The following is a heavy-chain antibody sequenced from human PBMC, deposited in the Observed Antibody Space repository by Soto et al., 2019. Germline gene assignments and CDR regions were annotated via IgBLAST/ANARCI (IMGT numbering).Heavy chain of an antibody. Sequence: QVQLVESGGGVVQPGRSLRLSCAASGFTFIPYVMHWVHQPPCKVLAWVAVIWFDGSNKYYPDSVKGRFTITRENSNNTLCLEMNSLRAEDTAVYYGAKDQLGGSDSYYYSDGMDVWGQGTTVTVSS. CDR2: IWFDGSNK. CDR3: AKDQLGGSDSYYYSDGMDV. CDR1: GFTFIPYV. D-gene: IGHD5-12*01. J-gene: IGHJ6*02. V-gene: IGHV3-33*06.